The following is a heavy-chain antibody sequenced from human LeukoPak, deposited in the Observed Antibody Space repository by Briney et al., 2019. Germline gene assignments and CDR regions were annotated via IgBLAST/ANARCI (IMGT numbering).Heavy chain of an antibody. CDR1: GLTFSSYA. CDR2: ISGSGGST. CDR3: AKAYSASEQWLVRGFDY. D-gene: IGHD6-19*01. J-gene: IGHJ4*02. V-gene: IGHV3-23*01. Sequence: GGSLRLSCAASGLTFSSYAMSWVRQAPGKGLEWVSAISGSGGSTYYADSVKGRFTISRDNSKNTLYLQMNSLRAEDTAVYYCAKAYSASEQWLVRGFDYWGQGTLVTVSS.